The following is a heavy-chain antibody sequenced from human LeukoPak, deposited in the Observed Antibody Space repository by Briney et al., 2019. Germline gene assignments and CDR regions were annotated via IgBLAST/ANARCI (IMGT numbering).Heavy chain of an antibody. CDR1: GYTFTSYY. D-gene: IGHD3-3*01. CDR2: INPSGGST. CDR3: ARSQPQYDFWSGYLDAFDI. J-gene: IGHJ3*02. V-gene: IGHV1-46*01. Sequence: ASVKVSCKASGYTFTSYYMHWVRQAPGQGLEWMGIINPSGGSTSYAQKFQGRVTMTRDTPTSTVYMELSSLRSEDTAVYYCARSQPQYDFWSGYLDAFDIWGQGTMVTVSS.